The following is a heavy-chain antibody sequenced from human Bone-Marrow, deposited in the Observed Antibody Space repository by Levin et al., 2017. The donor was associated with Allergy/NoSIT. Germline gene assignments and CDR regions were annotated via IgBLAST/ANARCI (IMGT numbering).Heavy chain of an antibody. Sequence: HPGGSLRLSCAASGFIFNNYAMTWVRQSPGKGLEWVSSISGPGGNKDYADSVKGRFTISRDNSQSTLYLQMDSLRVDDTAIYYCAKVSDHSSAWYNLFDYWGQGSLVTVSS. CDR2: ISGPGGNK. CDR1: GFIFNNYA. CDR3: AKVSDHSSAWYNLFDY. D-gene: IGHD6-19*01. J-gene: IGHJ4*02. V-gene: IGHV3-23*01.